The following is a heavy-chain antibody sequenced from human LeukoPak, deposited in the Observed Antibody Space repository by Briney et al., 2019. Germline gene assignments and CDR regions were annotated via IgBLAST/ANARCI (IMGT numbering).Heavy chain of an antibody. CDR3: ATVNQRGYSYGYYAFDI. CDR1: GGTFSSYA. D-gene: IGHD5-18*01. CDR2: IIPIFGTA. V-gene: IGHV1-69*01. J-gene: IGHJ3*02. Sequence: ASVKVSCKASGGTFSSYAISWVRQAPGQGLEWMGGIIPIFGTANYAQKFQGRVTITADESTSTAYIELSSLRSEDTAVYYCATVNQRGYSYGYYAFDIWGQGTMVTVSS.